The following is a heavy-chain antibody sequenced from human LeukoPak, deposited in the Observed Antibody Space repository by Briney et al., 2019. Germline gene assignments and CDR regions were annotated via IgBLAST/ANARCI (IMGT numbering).Heavy chain of an antibody. D-gene: IGHD3-3*01. CDR2: IYYSGST. Sequence: SQTLSLTCTVSGGSISSGDYYWSWIRQPPGKGLEWIGYIYYSGSTYYNPSLKSRVTISVDTSKNQFSLQLRSVTAAHAAVYYCARAVRDFWSGYSAFDIWGQGTMVTVSS. CDR1: GGSISSGDYY. J-gene: IGHJ3*02. CDR3: ARAVRDFWSGYSAFDI. V-gene: IGHV4-30-4*08.